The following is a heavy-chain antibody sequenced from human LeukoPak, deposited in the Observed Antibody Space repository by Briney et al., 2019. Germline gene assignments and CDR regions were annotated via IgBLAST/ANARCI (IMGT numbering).Heavy chain of an antibody. D-gene: IGHD3-16*02. V-gene: IGHV3-49*03. CDR1: GFTFGNYA. J-gene: IGHJ1*01. CDR3: ARGGYQFEH. CDR2: VRSKGDGGTT. Sequence: GGSLRLSCTASGFTFGNYAMSWFRQAPGKGLEWIGSVRSKGDGGTTEYAASVKGRFIISRDDSKSIAYLQMGSLKTEDTAVYYCARGGYQFEHWGQGTLSPSPQ.